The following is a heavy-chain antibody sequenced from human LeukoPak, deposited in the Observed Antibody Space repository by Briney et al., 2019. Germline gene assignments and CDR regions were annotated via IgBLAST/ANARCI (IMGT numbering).Heavy chain of an antibody. J-gene: IGHJ4*02. CDR3: ARGAGECSWLIDY. CDR2: SNGANGNT. CDR1: GYTFTSNA. D-gene: IGHD3-16*01. Sequence: GASVKVSCKASGYTFTSNAMHWVRQAPGQRLEWMGCSNGANGNTEYSHEFQGRVTITRDTSARTAYMELSSLRSENTAVYYCARGAGECSWLIDYWGQGTLVIVSS. V-gene: IGHV1-3*02.